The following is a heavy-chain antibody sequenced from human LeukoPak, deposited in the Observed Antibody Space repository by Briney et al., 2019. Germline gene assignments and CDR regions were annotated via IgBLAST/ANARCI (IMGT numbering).Heavy chain of an antibody. J-gene: IGHJ4*02. CDR3: ARDSSMLRGPLVIYYFDF. Sequence: GGSLRLSCAASDFSFITYAMSWVRQAPGEGLEWVSTISGGGDATYYADSVEGRFTISRDNSKNTLYLQMNSLRVEDTAVYYCARDSSMLRGPLVIYYFDFWGQGTLVTVSS. V-gene: IGHV3-23*01. D-gene: IGHD3-10*01. CDR2: ISGGGDAT. CDR1: DFSFITYA.